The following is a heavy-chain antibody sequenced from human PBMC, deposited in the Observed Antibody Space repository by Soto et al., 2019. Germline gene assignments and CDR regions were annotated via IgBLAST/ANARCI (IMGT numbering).Heavy chain of an antibody. CDR3: ARETRGTEQRLVLYPYYYGMDV. Sequence: SETLSLTCAVSGYSISSGYYWGWIRQPPGKGLEWIGSIYHSGSTYYNPSLKSRVTISVDTSKNQFSLKLSSVTAADTAVYYCARETRGTEQRLVLYPYYYGMDVWGQGTTVTVSS. CDR1: GYSISSGYY. D-gene: IGHD6-13*01. J-gene: IGHJ6*02. CDR2: IYHSGST. V-gene: IGHV4-38-2*02.